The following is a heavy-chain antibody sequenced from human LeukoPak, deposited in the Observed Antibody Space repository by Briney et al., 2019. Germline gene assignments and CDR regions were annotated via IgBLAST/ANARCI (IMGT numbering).Heavy chain of an antibody. V-gene: IGHV3-7*05. D-gene: IGHD3-22*01. CDR1: GFTSSIYW. CDR2: MKQDGSEK. CDR3: ARELQYYDSRCSPKYYLDY. J-gene: IGHJ4*02. Sequence: GGSLRLSCVASGFTSSIYWMSWARQAPGKGLEWVANMKQDGSEKYYVDSVKGRFSISRDNAKNSLHLQMSSLRAEDTAVYYCARELQYYDSRCSPKYYLDYWGQGTLVTVSS.